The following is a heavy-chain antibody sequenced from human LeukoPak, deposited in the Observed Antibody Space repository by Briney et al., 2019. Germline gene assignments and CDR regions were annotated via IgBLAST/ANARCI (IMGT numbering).Heavy chain of an antibody. D-gene: IGHD2-21*01. V-gene: IGHV3-23*01. J-gene: IGHJ5*02. Sequence: GGSLRLSCAASGFTFSTYAMNWVRQAPGKGLEWVSTISGSGGSTYYADSVKGRFTISRDNSKNTLSLHMNSLRAEDTAVYYCANEFLRWGFDPWGQGTLVTVSS. CDR3: ANEFLRWGFDP. CDR1: GFTFSTYA. CDR2: ISGSGGST.